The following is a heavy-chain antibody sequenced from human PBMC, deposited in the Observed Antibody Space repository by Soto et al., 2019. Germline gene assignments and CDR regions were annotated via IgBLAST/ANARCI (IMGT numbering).Heavy chain of an antibody. J-gene: IGHJ6*02. CDR3: ARSVGIAAAGDINYYYYGMDV. CDR2: IIPIFGTA. D-gene: IGHD6-13*01. Sequence: GASVKVSCKASGGTFSSYAISWVRQAPGQGLEWMGGIIPIFGTANYAQKFQGRVTITADESTSTAYMELSSLRSEDTAVYYCARSVGIAAAGDINYYYYGMDVWGQGTTVTGLL. V-gene: IGHV1-69*13. CDR1: GGTFSSYA.